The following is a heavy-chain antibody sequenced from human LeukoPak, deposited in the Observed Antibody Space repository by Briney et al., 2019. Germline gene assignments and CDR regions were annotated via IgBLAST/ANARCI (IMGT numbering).Heavy chain of an antibody. CDR1: GFTFDDYA. V-gene: IGHV3-9*01. D-gene: IGHD3-16*02. CDR2: ISWNSGSI. Sequence: GGSLRLSCAASGFTFDDYAMHWVRQAPGKGLEWVSGISWNSGSIGYADSVKGRFTISRDNAKNSLYLQMNSLRAEDTALYYCAKDMNYVWGSYPPGYYYGMDVWGQGTTVTVSS. CDR3: AKDMNYVWGSYPPGYYYGMDV. J-gene: IGHJ6*02.